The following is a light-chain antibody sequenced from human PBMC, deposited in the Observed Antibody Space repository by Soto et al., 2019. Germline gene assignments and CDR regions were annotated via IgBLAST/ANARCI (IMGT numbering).Light chain of an antibody. J-gene: IGKJ3*01. CDR3: QQYNNWPPVT. Sequence: EIVMTQSPATLSVSPGEGATLSCRASQSISSNLAWYQQKPGQAPRLVIFDASTRATGIPDRFTGRGSGTEFTLTISSLQSEDFAVYYCQQYNNWPPVTFGPGTKVDVK. CDR2: DAS. V-gene: IGKV3-15*01. CDR1: QSISSN.